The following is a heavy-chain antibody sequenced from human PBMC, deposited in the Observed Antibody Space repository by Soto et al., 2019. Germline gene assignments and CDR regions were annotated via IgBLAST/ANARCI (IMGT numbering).Heavy chain of an antibody. CDR3: AKDKYGSGSGYMDV. Sequence: GGSLRLSCAASGFTFDDYAMHWVRQAPGKGLEWVSGISWNSGSIGYADSVKGRFTISRDNAKNSLYLQMNSLRAEDTALYYCAKDKYGSGSGYMDVWGKGTTVTVSS. J-gene: IGHJ6*03. D-gene: IGHD3-10*01. CDR1: GFTFDDYA. V-gene: IGHV3-9*01. CDR2: ISWNSGSI.